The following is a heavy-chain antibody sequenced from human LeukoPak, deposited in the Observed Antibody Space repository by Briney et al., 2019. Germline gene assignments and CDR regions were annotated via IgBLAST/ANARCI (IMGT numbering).Heavy chain of an antibody. J-gene: IGHJ4*02. Sequence: SETLSLTCTVSGGSINTLYWSWIRQPAGKGLEWIGRIYTSGSTNYNPSLKSRVTMSVDTSKNQFSLKLSSVTAADTAVYYCARGIAALGTLSFDYWGQGTLVTVSS. D-gene: IGHD6-13*01. CDR2: IYTSGST. CDR3: ARGIAALGTLSFDY. V-gene: IGHV4-4*07. CDR1: GGSINTLY.